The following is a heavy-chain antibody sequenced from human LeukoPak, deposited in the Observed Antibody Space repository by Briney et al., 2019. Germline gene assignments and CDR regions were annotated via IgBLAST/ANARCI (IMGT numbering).Heavy chain of an antibody. CDR1: GYTFTGYY. V-gene: IGHV1-2*02. D-gene: IGHD6-13*01. Sequence: ASVKVSCKASGYTFTGYYMHWVRQAPGQGLEWMGWINPNSGGTNYAQKFQGRVTMTRDTSINTAYMELSRLRSDDTAVYYCARARVIAAAGTRWFDPWGQGTLVTVSS. J-gene: IGHJ5*02. CDR2: INPNSGGT. CDR3: ARARVIAAAGTRWFDP.